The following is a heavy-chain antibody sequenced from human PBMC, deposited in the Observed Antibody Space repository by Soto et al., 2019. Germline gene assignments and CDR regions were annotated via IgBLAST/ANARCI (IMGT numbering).Heavy chain of an antibody. D-gene: IGHD2-2*01. V-gene: IGHV3-48*01. Sequence: GGSLRLSCSASGFTFSSYSMNWVRQAPGKGLEWVSYISSSSSTIYYADSVKGRFTISRDNAKNSLYLQMNSLRAEDTAVYYCASYCSSTSCYVRQFFGYWGQGTLVTVSS. J-gene: IGHJ4*02. CDR3: ASYCSSTSCYVRQFFGY. CDR1: GFTFSSYS. CDR2: ISSSSSTI.